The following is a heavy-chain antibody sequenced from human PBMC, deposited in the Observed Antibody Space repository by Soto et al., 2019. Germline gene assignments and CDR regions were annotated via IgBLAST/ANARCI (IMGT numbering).Heavy chain of an antibody. V-gene: IGHV1-69*06. J-gene: IGHJ4*02. CDR3: ARGETYYDLLTGYSPLAY. Sequence: QVQLVQSGAEVRKPGSSVNVSCKASGGTLTTYTISWVRQAPGQGLEWMGGIIPIFGATKYAQKFQGRVTITADKSTNTAYLELGSLRSEDTAVYYCARGETYYDLLTGYSPLAYWGQGTLVTVSS. CDR1: GGTLTTYT. D-gene: IGHD3-9*01. CDR2: IIPIFGAT.